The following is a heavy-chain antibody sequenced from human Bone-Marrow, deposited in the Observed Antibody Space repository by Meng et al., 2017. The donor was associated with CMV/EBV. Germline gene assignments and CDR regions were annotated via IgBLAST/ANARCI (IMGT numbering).Heavy chain of an antibody. CDR1: GYTFTSYG. CDR2: ISAYNGNT. J-gene: IGHJ6*02. D-gene: IGHD6-6*01. Sequence: ASVKVSCKASGYTFTSYGISWVRQAPGQGLEWMGWISAYNGNTNYAQKLQGRVTMTTDTSTSTAYMELRSLRSEDTAVYYCAGGSGSRLYGNSSGYYYYGLDVWGQGTTVTVSS. CDR3: AGGSGSRLYGNSSGYYYYGLDV. V-gene: IGHV1-18*01.